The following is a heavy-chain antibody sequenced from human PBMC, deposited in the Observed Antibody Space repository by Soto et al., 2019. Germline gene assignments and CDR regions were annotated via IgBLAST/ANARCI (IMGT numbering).Heavy chain of an antibody. Sequence: GGSLRLSCAASGFTFSSYGMHWVRQAPGKGLEWVAVIWYDGSNKYYADSVKGRFTISRDNSKNTLYLQMNSLRAEDTAVYYCARDNSRITFGRDYYYGMDVWGQGTTVTVSS. D-gene: IGHD3-16*01. CDR2: IWYDGSNK. CDR3: ARDNSRITFGRDYYYGMDV. J-gene: IGHJ6*02. CDR1: GFTFSSYG. V-gene: IGHV3-33*01.